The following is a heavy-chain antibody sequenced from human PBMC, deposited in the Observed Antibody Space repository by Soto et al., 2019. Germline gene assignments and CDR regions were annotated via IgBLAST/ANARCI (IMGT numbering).Heavy chain of an antibody. V-gene: IGHV4-4*07. CDR2: IYTSGST. Sequence: SETRWRTCTVSVGSIISYCCSLILQPSGNGLEWIVRIYTSGSTNYNPSLKSRVTMSVDTSKNQFSLKLSSVTAADTAVYYCARRTYARHMIKFGGVIVGDDFDIWGQGTMVTVSS. CDR1: VGSIISYC. J-gene: IGHJ3*02. CDR3: ARRTYARHMIKFGGVIVGDDFDI. D-gene: IGHD3-16*02.